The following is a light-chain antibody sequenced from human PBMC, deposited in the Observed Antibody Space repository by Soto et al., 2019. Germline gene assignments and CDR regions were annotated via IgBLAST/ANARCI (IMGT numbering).Light chain of an antibody. Sequence: QSVLTQPPSASGTPGQRVTISCSGGSSNIGTNYVYWYQQLPGTAPKLLIYRNNLRPSGVPDRFSASKSGTSASLAISGLRSENEADDFCAGWDDSLHGLLFGAGTKLTVL. CDR1: SSNIGTNY. J-gene: IGLJ1*01. CDR2: RNN. V-gene: IGLV1-47*01. CDR3: AGWDDSLHGLL.